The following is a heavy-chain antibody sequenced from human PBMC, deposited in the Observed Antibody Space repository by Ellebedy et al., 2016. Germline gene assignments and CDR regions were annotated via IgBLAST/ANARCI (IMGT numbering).Heavy chain of an antibody. CDR3: AKTSGWGYGEN. CDR2: VNTFSGNT. V-gene: IGHV1-18*04. CDR1: GYTFTTFS. J-gene: IGHJ4*02. Sequence: ASVKVSXXASGYTFTTFSITWVRQVPGQGLEWMGFVNTFSGNTKFAQKFQGRVSMTTDSSTHTAYMDLRSLRSDDTAMYYCAKTSGWGYGENWGQGTLVTASS. D-gene: IGHD3-10*01.